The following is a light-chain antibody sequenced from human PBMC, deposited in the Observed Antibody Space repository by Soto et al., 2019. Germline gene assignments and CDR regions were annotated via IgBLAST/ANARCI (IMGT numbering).Light chain of an antibody. J-gene: IGLJ1*01. CDR2: GNT. V-gene: IGLV1-40*01. CDR3: QTYDSSLSGLYV. CDR1: SSNIGAGSD. Sequence: QSVLTQPRSISGAPGQRVTISCTGSSSNIGAGSDVHWYHQLRGTAPKLLIYGNTNRPSGVPDRFSGSKSGTSASLAIAGLQTEDEGDYYCQTYDSSLSGLYVFGTGTKLTVL.